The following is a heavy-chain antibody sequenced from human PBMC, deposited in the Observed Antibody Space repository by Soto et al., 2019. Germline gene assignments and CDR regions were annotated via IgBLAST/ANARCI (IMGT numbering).Heavy chain of an antibody. Sequence: QVQLVQSGAEVKKPGSSVKVSCKASGGTFSSYAISWVRQAPGQGLEWMGGIIPIYGTANYAQKCLGRVTITAAASTSTAYMELRSLRSEATAVYYYARAQGSSTSLEIYYYYYYGMDVWGQGTTVTVSS. CDR3: ARAQGSSTSLEIYYYYYYGMDV. CDR2: IIPIYGTA. D-gene: IGHD2-2*01. CDR1: GGTFSSYA. J-gene: IGHJ6*02. V-gene: IGHV1-69*01.